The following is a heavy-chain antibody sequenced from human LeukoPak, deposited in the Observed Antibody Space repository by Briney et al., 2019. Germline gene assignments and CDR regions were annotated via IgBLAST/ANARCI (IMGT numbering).Heavy chain of an antibody. CDR1: GFTFSSYA. CDR2: ISGSGGNT. V-gene: IGHV3-23*01. J-gene: IGHJ4*02. CDR3: ATRGYSYGLGY. D-gene: IGHD5-18*01. Sequence: PGGSLRLSCAASGFTFSSYAMSWVRQAPGKGPEWASTISGSGGNTYYADSVKGRFTISRDNSKNTLYLQMNSLRAEDTAVYYCATRGYSYGLGYWGQGTLVTVSS.